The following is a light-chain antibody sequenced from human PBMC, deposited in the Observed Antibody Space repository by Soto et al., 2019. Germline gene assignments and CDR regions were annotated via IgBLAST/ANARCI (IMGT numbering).Light chain of an antibody. Sequence: SYELTQPPSLSVSPGQTARITCSGDALSKQYAYWYQQKPGQAPVLVIYKDTERPSGIPERFSGSSSGTTVTLTVSGVQAEDEADYYCQSADSTGALYVFGSGTKLTVL. V-gene: IGLV3-25*03. CDR1: ALSKQY. J-gene: IGLJ1*01. CDR2: KDT. CDR3: QSADSTGALYV.